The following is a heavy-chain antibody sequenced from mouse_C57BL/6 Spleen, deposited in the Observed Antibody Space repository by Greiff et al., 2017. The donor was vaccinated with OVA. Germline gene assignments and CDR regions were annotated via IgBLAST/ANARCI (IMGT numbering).Heavy chain of an antibody. D-gene: IGHD2-5*01. CDR1: GYTFTSYW. J-gene: IGHJ4*01. Sequence: VQLQQSGAELVRPGSSVKLSCKASGYTFTSYWMHWVKQRPIQGLEWIGNIDPSDSETHYNQKFKDKATLTVDKSSSTAYMQLSSLTSEDSAVYYCARKKGTYYSNYEAMDYWGQGTSVTVSS. CDR3: ARKKGTYYSNYEAMDY. V-gene: IGHV1-52*01. CDR2: IDPSDSET.